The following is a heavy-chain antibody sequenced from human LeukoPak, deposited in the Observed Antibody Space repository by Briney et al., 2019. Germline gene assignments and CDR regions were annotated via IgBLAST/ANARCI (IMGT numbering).Heavy chain of an antibody. CDR3: AKTGSGWQKTYDY. CDR1: GFTLTSYA. Sequence: PGGSLRLSCAASGFTLTSYALTWVRQALGKGLEWVSGISGSAGTTYYADSVKGRFTISRDNSKNTLYLQMNSLRAEDTAVYYCAKTGSGWQKTYDYWGQGTLVTVSS. V-gene: IGHV3-23*01. J-gene: IGHJ4*02. D-gene: IGHD6-19*01. CDR2: ISGSAGTT.